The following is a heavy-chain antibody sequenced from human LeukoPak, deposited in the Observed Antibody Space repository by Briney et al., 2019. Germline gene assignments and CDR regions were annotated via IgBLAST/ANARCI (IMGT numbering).Heavy chain of an antibody. CDR2: IRSKANSYAT. J-gene: IGHJ4*02. CDR3: ANEIRPNDY. D-gene: IGHD4-17*01. Sequence: GGSLRLSCAASGFTFSGSAMHWVRQASGKGLEWVGRIRSKANSYATAYAASVKGRFTISRDNSKNTLYLQMNSLRAEDTAVYYCANEIRPNDYWGQGTQVTVSS. CDR1: GFTFSGSA. V-gene: IGHV3-73*01.